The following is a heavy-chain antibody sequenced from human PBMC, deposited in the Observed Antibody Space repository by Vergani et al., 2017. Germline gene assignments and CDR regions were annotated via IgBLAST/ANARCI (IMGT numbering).Heavy chain of an antibody. CDR3: AKDNGGSYSAWFDP. Sequence: VQLVESGGGLVKPGGSLRLSCAASGFTFSDYYMTWIRQAPGKGLEWVSGISWNSGSIGYADSVKGRFTISRDNAKNSLYLQMNSLRAEDTALYYCAKDNGGSYSAWFDPWGQGTLVTVSS. CDR1: GFTFSDYY. J-gene: IGHJ5*02. D-gene: IGHD1-26*01. CDR2: ISWNSGSI. V-gene: IGHV3-9*01.